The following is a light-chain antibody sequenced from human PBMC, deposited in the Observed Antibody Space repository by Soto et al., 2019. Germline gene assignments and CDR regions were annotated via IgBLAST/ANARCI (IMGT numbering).Light chain of an antibody. CDR3: QSYDSSLSGI. J-gene: IGLJ1*01. CDR2: GNS. V-gene: IGLV1-40*01. CDR1: SSNIGAGYD. Sequence: QAVVTQPPSVSGAPGQRVTISCTRSSSNIGAGYDVHWYQQLPGTAPKLLIYGNSNRPSGVPDRFSGSKSGTSASLAITGLQAEDEADYYCQSYDSSLSGIFGTGTQLTVL.